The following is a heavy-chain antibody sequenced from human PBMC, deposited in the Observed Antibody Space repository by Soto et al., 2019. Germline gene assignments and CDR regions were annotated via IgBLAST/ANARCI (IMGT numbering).Heavy chain of an antibody. CDR3: ARLDYGDYLADY. CDR2: IHHSGST. D-gene: IGHD4-17*01. V-gene: IGHV4-30-4*01. J-gene: IGHJ4*02. CDR1: GDSITSVDYY. Sequence: QVQLQESGPGLVKPSQTLSLTCTVSGDSITSVDYYWSWIRQPPGKGLESIGYIHHSGSTYYNPSLKSRVSMSVDTSNNQFSLRLSSVTATDTAVYFCARLDYGDYLADYWGQGTLVTVSS.